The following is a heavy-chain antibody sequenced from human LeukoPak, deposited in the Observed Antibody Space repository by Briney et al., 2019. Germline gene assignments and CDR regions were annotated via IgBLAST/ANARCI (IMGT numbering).Heavy chain of an antibody. J-gene: IGHJ5*02. CDR2: IYYSGST. CDR3: AREYNGGAPNWFDP. CDR1: GGSISSYY. V-gene: IGHV4-59*01. D-gene: IGHD3-16*01. Sequence: SETLSLTCTVSGGSISSYYWSWIRQPPGKGLEWIGYIYYSGSTNYNPSLKSRVNISVDTSKNQFSLKLSSVTAADTAVYYCAREYNGGAPNWFDPWGQGTLVTVSS.